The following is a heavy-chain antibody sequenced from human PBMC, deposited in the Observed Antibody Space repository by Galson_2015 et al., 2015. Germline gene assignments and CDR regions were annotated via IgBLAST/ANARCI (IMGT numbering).Heavy chain of an antibody. V-gene: IGHV1-24*01. CDR3: ATDGGIVVSYGMDV. Sequence: SVKVSCKASGYTLTDLSMHWVRQAPGKGLEWMGGFDPDGGETIYAQKFQGRVTMTEDTSTDTAYMELSSLRSEDTAVYYCATDGGIVVSYGMDVWGQGTTVTVSS. CDR1: GYTLTDLS. CDR2: FDPDGGET. D-gene: IGHD2-15*01. J-gene: IGHJ6*02.